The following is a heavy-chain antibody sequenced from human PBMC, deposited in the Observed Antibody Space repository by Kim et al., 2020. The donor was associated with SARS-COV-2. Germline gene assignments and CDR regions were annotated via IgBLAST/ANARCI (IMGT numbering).Heavy chain of an antibody. CDR1: GVSISNYY. Sequence: SETLSLTCTVSGVSISNYYWNWIRQSPGKGLGGIGNIYYHGSINYNPSLKSRVTISLDTSKNQLSLNLRSVTAADAAVYYCARDVTIGSGWFDPWGQRTLVTLSS. D-gene: IGHD3-3*01. CDR2: IYYHGSI. J-gene: IGHJ5*02. CDR3: ARDVTIGSGWFDP. V-gene: IGHV4-59*01.